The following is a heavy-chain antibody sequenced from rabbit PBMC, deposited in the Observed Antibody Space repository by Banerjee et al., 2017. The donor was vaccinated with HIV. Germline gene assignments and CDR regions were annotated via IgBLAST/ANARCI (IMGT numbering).Heavy chain of an antibody. V-gene: IGHV1S40*01. Sequence: QSLEESGGDLVKPEGSLTLSCKASGFSFSANYYMCWVRQAPGKGLEWIACIDAGSSGDTYYASWAKGRLTISKTSSTTVTLQMTSLTAADTATYFCARSCFHDGYLGYDLWGPGTLVTVS. D-gene: IGHD7-1*01. CDR1: GFSFSANYY. CDR2: IDAGSSGDT. J-gene: IGHJ4*01. CDR3: ARSCFHDGYLGYDL.